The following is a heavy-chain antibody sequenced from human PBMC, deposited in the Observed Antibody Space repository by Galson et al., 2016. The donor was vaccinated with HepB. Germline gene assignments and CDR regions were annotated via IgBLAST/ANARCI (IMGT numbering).Heavy chain of an antibody. J-gene: IGHJ3*01. Sequence: ETLSLTCTVSGDSVTSRFYYWGWIRQPPGKGLEWIGSSHSSGSTNYSPSLKSRVTISVDTSKDQFSLKVNSVTAADTAVYYCARHCGYLTTVTNDAFDVWGQGTMVTVSS. CDR2: SHSSGST. CDR3: ARHCGYLTTVTNDAFDV. D-gene: IGHD4-17*01. V-gene: IGHV4-39*01. CDR1: GDSVTSRFYY.